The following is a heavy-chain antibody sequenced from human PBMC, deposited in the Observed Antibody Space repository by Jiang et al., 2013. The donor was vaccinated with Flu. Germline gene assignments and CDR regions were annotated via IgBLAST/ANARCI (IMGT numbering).Heavy chain of an antibody. CDR1: GYTFTGYY. J-gene: IGHJ4*02. Sequence: EVKKPGASVKVSCKASGYTFTGYYMHWVRQAPGQGLEWMGWINPNSGDTNYAQKFQGWVTMTRDTSISTAYMELSRLRSDDTAVYYCARVKTSEGLELGYWGQGTLVTVSS. CDR2: INPNSGDT. V-gene: IGHV1-2*04. D-gene: IGHD1-7*01. CDR3: ARVKTSEGLELGY.